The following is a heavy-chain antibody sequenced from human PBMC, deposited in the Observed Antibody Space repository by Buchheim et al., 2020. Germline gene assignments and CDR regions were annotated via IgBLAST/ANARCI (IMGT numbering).Heavy chain of an antibody. J-gene: IGHJ6*02. CDR2: ISSSGSTI. CDR3: ARETTVTTGYYYGMDV. Sequence: VQLVESGGGLAQPGGSLRLSCAASGFTFSNYWMSWVRQAPGKGLEWVSYISSSGSTIYYADSVKGRFTISRDNAKNCLYLQMNSLRAEDTAVYYCARETTVTTGYYYGMDVWGQGTT. CDR1: GFTFSNYW. D-gene: IGHD4-11*01. V-gene: IGHV3-11*01.